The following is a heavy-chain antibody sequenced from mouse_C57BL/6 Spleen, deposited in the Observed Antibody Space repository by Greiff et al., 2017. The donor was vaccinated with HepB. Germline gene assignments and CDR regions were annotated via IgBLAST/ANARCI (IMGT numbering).Heavy chain of an antibody. Sequence: EVQGVESGGGLVKPGGSLKLSCAASGFAFSDYGMHWVRQAPEKGLEWVAYISSGSSTIYYADTVKGRFTISRDNAKNTLFLQMTSLRSEDTAMYYCARRGYDVEDYAMDYWGQGTSVTVSS. CDR2: ISSGSSTI. CDR1: GFAFSDYG. J-gene: IGHJ4*01. D-gene: IGHD2-2*01. CDR3: ARRGYDVEDYAMDY. V-gene: IGHV5-17*01.